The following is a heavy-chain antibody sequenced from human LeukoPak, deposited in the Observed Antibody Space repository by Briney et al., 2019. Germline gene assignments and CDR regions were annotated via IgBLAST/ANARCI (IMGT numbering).Heavy chain of an antibody. Sequence: SETLSLTCTVSGGSISSGSYYWSWIRQPAGKGLEWIGRIYTSGSTNYNPSLKSRVTMSVDTSKNQFSLKLSSVTAADKAVYYCARGPGGYLDYWGQGTLVTVSS. J-gene: IGHJ4*02. CDR1: GGSISSGSYY. D-gene: IGHD3-10*01. V-gene: IGHV4-61*02. CDR2: IYTSGST. CDR3: ARGPGGYLDY.